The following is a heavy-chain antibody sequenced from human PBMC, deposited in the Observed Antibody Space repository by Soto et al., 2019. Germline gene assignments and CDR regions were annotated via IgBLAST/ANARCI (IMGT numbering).Heavy chain of an antibody. J-gene: IGHJ5*02. CDR3: ARPPWGQPLALDGWFDP. V-gene: IGHV4-34*01. D-gene: IGHD6-13*01. Sequence: SETLSLTCAVYGVSFSGYYWSWIRQPPGKGLEWVGEINHSGSTNYNPSLKSRVTISVDTYKTQFSLKLSSVTAADTAVYYCARPPWGQPLALDGWFDPWGQGTLVTVSS. CDR1: GVSFSGYY. CDR2: INHSGST.